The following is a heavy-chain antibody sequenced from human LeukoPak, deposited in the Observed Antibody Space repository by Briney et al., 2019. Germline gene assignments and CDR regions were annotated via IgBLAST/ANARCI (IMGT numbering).Heavy chain of an antibody. CDR2: ISGGGGST. CDR3: AKAPENYDIGDAFDI. J-gene: IGHJ3*02. D-gene: IGHD3-22*01. Sequence: GGSLRLSCAVSGFTFSSYAMSWVRQAPGKGLEWVSAISGGGGSTYYADSVKGRFTISRDNSKNTLYLQMNSLRAEDTAVYYCAKAPENYDIGDAFDIWGQGTMVTVSS. V-gene: IGHV3-23*01. CDR1: GFTFSSYA.